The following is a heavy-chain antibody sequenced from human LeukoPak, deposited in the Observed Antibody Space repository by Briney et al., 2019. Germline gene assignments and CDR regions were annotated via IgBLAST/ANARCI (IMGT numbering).Heavy chain of an antibody. J-gene: IGHJ3*02. D-gene: IGHD3-22*01. V-gene: IGHV3-33*01. CDR2: IWYDGSNK. CDR1: GFTFSSYG. Sequence: GRSLRLSCAASGFTFSSYGMHWVRQAPGKGLEWVAVIWYDGSNKYYADSVKGRFTISRDNSKNTLYLQMNSLRAEDTAVYYCARVHRAYYYDSSGYWNLGAFDIWGQGTMVTVSS. CDR3: ARVHRAYYYDSSGYWNLGAFDI.